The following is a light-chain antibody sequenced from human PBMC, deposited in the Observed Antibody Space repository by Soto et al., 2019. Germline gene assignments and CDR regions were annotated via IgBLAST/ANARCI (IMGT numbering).Light chain of an antibody. V-gene: IGKV1-39*01. J-gene: IGKJ4*01. Sequence: DIQITQSQSSLSASVGDRVTITCRASQSISSYLNWYQQKPGKAPKLLIYAASSLQSGVPSRFSGSGSGTDFTLTITSLRPEDFATYFCQQIYTYPLTFGGGTKVDI. CDR3: QQIYTYPLT. CDR2: AAS. CDR1: QSISSY.